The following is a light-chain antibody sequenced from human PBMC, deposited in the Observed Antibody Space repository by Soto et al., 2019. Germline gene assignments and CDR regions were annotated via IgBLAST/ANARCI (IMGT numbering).Light chain of an antibody. CDR1: QNIRSY. CDR3: QQGYSSRWT. J-gene: IGKJ1*01. CDR2: ATS. V-gene: IGKV1-39*01. Sequence: DIQMTQSPSSLSASVGDRVTSTCRASQNIRSYLNWYQQKPGKAPQLLIYATSSLQTGVPSRFSASGSGTDFSLVISDLQPEDSATYYCQQGYSSRWTSGRGTKVEI.